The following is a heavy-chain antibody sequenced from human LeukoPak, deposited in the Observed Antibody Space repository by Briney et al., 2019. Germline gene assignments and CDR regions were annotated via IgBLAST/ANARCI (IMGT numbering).Heavy chain of an antibody. V-gene: IGHV3-23*01. D-gene: IGHD6-13*01. CDR1: GFTFSSYA. Sequence: GESLRLSCAASGFTFSSYAMSWVRQAPGKGLEWVSAISGSGGSTYYADSVKGRSTISRDNSKNTLYLQMNSLRAEDTAVYYCAKAGGGIIAPGSRYIDFWGQGTLVTVSS. J-gene: IGHJ4*02. CDR2: ISGSGGST. CDR3: AKAGGGIIAPGSRYIDF.